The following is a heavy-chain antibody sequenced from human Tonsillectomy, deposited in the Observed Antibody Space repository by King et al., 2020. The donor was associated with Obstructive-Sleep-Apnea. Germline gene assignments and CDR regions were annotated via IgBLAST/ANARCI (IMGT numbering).Heavy chain of an antibody. V-gene: IGHV3-30*18. J-gene: IGHJ4*02. CDR3: AKGEWSSRSIDY. Sequence: VQLVESGGGVVQPGTSLRLSCAASGFSFSTRNIHWVRQAPGKGREWVALISWNKRDKYFADSVKGRFTISINNSKNTLYLEMNGLRAEDTAAYYCAKGEWSSRSIDYWGQGTLVTVSS. D-gene: IGHD6-13*01. CDR2: ISWNKRDK. CDR1: GFSFSTRN.